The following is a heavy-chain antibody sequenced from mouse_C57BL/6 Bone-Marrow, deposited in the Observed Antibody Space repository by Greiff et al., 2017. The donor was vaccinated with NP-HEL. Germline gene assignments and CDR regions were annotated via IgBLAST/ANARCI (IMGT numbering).Heavy chain of an antibody. CDR2: INYDGSST. D-gene: IGHD2-3*01. CDR1: GFTFSDYY. CDR3: AREGGGGYYGWYFDV. J-gene: IGHJ1*03. V-gene: IGHV5-16*01. Sequence: EVQVVESEGGLVQPGSSMKLSCTASGFTFSDYYMAWVRQVPEKGLEWVANINYDGSSTYYLDSLKSRFIISRDNAKNILYLQMSSLKSEDTATYYCAREGGGGYYGWYFDVWGTGTTVTVSS.